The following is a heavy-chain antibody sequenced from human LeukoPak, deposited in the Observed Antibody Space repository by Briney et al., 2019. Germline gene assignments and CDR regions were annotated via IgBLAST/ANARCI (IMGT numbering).Heavy chain of an antibody. V-gene: IGHV4-30-2*02. CDR2: IYHSGST. CDR3: ARRPRNDILTGTPFDY. J-gene: IGHJ4*02. D-gene: IGHD3-9*01. CDR1: GGSISSGGYS. Sequence: KSSETLSLTCAVSGGSISSGGYSWSWIRQPPGKGLEWIGYIYHSGSTYYNPSLKSRVTISVDTSKNQFSLKLRSVTAADTAVYYCARRPRNDILTGTPFDYWGQGILVTVSS.